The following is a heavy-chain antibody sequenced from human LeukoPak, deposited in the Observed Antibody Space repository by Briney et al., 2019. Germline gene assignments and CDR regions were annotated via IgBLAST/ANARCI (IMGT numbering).Heavy chain of an antibody. CDR2: INPNSGGT. D-gene: IGHD1-26*01. V-gene: IGHV1-2*02. J-gene: IGHJ5*02. CDR3: AREGQFSGTYYGGGWFDP. Sequence: ASVKVSCKASGYTFTGYYMHWVRQAPGQGLEWMGWINPNSGGTNYAQKFQGRGTITRDTSISTAYMELTRLRSDDTAVYYCAREGQFSGTYYGGGWFDPWGQGTLVTVSS. CDR1: GYTFTGYY.